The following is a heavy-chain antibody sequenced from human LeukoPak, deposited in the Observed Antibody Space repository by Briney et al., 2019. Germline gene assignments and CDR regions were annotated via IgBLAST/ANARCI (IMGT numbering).Heavy chain of an antibody. CDR1: GYTFTGYY. D-gene: IGHD6-13*01. CDR2: INPNSGGT. CDR3: ARLSGIAAAVGY. J-gene: IGHJ4*02. V-gene: IGHV1-2*02. Sequence: ASVKVSCKASGYTFTGYYMHWVRQAPGQGLEWMGWINPNSGGTNYAQKFQGRVNMTRDTSISTAYMELSRLRSDDTAVYYCARLSGIAAAVGYWGQGTLVTVSS.